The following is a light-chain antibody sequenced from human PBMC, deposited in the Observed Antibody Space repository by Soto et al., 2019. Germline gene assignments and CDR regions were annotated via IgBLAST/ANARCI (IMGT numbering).Light chain of an antibody. CDR1: QRVARW. Sequence: DIQMTQSPSTLTASVGDRAIITCRASQRVARWLAWYQQKPGKAPTVLISGASNLESGVPSRFSGSGFGTQFTLTISSLQPDDSATYYCQQYDTNWTFGQGTKVEI. CDR2: GAS. CDR3: QQYDTNWT. J-gene: IGKJ1*01. V-gene: IGKV1-5*01.